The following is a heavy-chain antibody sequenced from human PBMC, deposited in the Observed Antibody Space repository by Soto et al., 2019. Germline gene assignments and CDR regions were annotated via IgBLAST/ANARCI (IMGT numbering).Heavy chain of an antibody. J-gene: IGHJ5*02. CDR2: IYYSGST. V-gene: IGHV4-39*07. Sequence: SETLSLTCTVSGGSISSSSYYWGWIRQPPGKGLEWIGSIYYSGSTYYNPSLKSRVTISVDTSKNQFSLKLSSVTAADTAVYYCARGAGHSISIAVAGSNWFDPWGQETLVTVSS. CDR1: GGSISSSSYY. D-gene: IGHD6-19*01. CDR3: ARGAGHSISIAVAGSNWFDP.